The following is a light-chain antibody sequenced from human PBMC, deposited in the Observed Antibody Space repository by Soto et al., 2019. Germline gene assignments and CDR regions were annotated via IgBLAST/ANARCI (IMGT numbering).Light chain of an antibody. V-gene: IGLV1-40*01. J-gene: IGLJ1*01. CDR1: SSNLGAGYD. Sequence: QSVLTQPPSVSGAPGQRVTISCTGSSSNLGAGYDVNWYQQLPGTAPKLLIFGDSNRPSGVPDRFSGSKSGTSASLAITGLQAADEADDYCQSSDSRLSGSDVFGTGTKLTVL. CDR3: QSSDSRLSGSDV. CDR2: GDS.